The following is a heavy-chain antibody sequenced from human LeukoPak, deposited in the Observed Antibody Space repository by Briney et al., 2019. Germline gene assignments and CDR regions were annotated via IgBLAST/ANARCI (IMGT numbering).Heavy chain of an antibody. Sequence: PLSLTCTVSGGSISSGDYYWSWIRQPPGKGLELIGYIYYSGSTYYNPSLKSRVTISVDTSKNQFSLKLSSVHAADTAVYYCARGGQYCSSTSCTSKYFDPWGQGTLVTVSS. CDR1: GGSISSGDYY. CDR3: ARGGQYCSSTSCTSKYFDP. J-gene: IGHJ5*02. CDR2: IYYSGST. D-gene: IGHD2-2*01. V-gene: IGHV4-30-4*08.